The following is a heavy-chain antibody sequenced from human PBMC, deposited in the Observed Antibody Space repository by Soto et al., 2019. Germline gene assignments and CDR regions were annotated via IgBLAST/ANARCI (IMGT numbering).Heavy chain of an antibody. CDR1: GFTFSSYG. CDR2: IWYDGSNK. CDR3: ARDHGVFSTDV. D-gene: IGHD2-8*01. V-gene: IGHV3-33*01. J-gene: IGHJ6*04. Sequence: GGSLRLSCAASGFTFSSYGMHWVRQAPGKGLEWVAVIWYDGSNKYYADSVKGRFTISRDNSKNTLYLQMNSLRAEDTAVYYCARDHGVFSTDVWGKGTTVTVSS.